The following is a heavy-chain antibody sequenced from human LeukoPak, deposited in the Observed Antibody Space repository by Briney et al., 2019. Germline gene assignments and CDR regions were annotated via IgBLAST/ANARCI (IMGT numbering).Heavy chain of an antibody. D-gene: IGHD3-22*01. J-gene: IGHJ3*02. Sequence: GGSLRLSCAASGFTFSSYWMSWVRQAPGKGLEWVANIKQGGSEKYYVDSVKGRFTISRDNAKNSLYLQMNSLRAEDTAVYYCARDWVDSSGYYYGAFDIWGQGTMVTVSS. V-gene: IGHV3-7*01. CDR1: GFTFSSYW. CDR2: IKQGGSEK. CDR3: ARDWVDSSGYYYGAFDI.